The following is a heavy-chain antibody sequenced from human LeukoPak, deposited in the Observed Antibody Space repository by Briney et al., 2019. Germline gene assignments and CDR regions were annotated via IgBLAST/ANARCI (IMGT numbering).Heavy chain of an antibody. Sequence: GGSLRLSCAASGFTFSSYGMHWVRQAPGKGPEWVAFIRYDGSNKYYADSVKGRFTISRDNSKNTLYLQMNSLRAEDTAVYYCAKGRRSSWYYFDYWGQGTLVTVSS. CDR1: GFTFSSYG. J-gene: IGHJ4*02. V-gene: IGHV3-30*02. CDR2: IRYDGSNK. CDR3: AKGRRSSWYYFDY. D-gene: IGHD6-13*01.